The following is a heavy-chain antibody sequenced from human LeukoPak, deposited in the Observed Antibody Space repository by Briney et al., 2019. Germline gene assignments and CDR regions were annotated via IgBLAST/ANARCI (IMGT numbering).Heavy chain of an antibody. CDR2: ISAYNGNT. CDR1: GYTFTSYG. D-gene: IGHD4-23*01. Sequence: ASVKVSCKASGYTFTSYGISWVRQAPGQGLEWMGWISAYNGNTNYAQKFQGRVTITTDESTSTAYMELSSLRSEDTAVYYCAGKTPDYGGARYYMDVWGKGTTVTVSS. V-gene: IGHV1-18*01. CDR3: AGKTPDYGGARYYMDV. J-gene: IGHJ6*03.